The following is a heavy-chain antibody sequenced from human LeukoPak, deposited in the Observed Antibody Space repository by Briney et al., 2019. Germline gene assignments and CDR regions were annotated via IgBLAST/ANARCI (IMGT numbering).Heavy chain of an antibody. Sequence: PGGSLRLSCAASGFTFSDYYMSWIRQAPGKGLEWVSYISSSGSTIYYADSVKGRFTISRDNAKSTLYLQMNSLRAEDTAVYYCARPTVNLHGYYMDVWGKGTTVTVSS. D-gene: IGHD4-11*01. CDR3: ARPTVNLHGYYMDV. CDR1: GFTFSDYY. J-gene: IGHJ6*03. CDR2: ISSSGSTI. V-gene: IGHV3-11*04.